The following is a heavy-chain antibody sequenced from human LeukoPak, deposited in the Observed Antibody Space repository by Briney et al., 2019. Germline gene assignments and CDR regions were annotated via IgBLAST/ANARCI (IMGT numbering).Heavy chain of an antibody. D-gene: IGHD6-19*01. Sequence: SVKVSCKASGGTFSSYAISWVRQAPGQGLEWMGRIIPIFGTANYAQKFQGRVTITTDESTSTAYMELSSLRSEDTAVYYCARPPLSIAVAGPLDYWGQGTLVTVSS. J-gene: IGHJ4*02. CDR3: ARPPLSIAVAGPLDY. CDR1: GGTFSSYA. V-gene: IGHV1-69*05. CDR2: IIPIFGTA.